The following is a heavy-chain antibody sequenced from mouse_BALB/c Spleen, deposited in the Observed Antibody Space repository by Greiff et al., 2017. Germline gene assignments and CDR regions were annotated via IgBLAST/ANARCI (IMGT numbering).Heavy chain of an antibody. J-gene: IGHJ4*01. CDR3: TRERGDYYGSSYTAMDY. V-gene: IGHV5-6-4*01. CDR1: GFTFSSYT. D-gene: IGHD1-1*01. Sequence: EVQGVESGGGLVKPGGSLKLSCAASGFTFSSYTMSWVRQTPEKRLEWVATISSGGSYTYYPDSVKGRFTISRDNAKNTLYLQMSSLKSEDTAMYYCTRERGDYYGSSYTAMDYWGQGTSVTVSS. CDR2: ISSGGSYT.